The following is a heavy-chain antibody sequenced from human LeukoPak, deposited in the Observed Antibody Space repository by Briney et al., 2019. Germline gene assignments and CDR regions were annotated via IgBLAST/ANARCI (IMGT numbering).Heavy chain of an antibody. CDR1: GFTFSCYG. CDR3: VKRRGVRLIDFDY. Sequence: PGTSLRLSCAASGFTFSCYGMHWVRQAPDKGLEWVAGIWEDGSNIHYADSVKGRFTISRDNSKKMLNLQMNSLRAEDTAVYYCVKRRGVRLIDFDYWGQGTLVTVSS. D-gene: IGHD2-8*01. J-gene: IGHJ4*02. CDR2: IWEDGSNI. V-gene: IGHV3-33*06.